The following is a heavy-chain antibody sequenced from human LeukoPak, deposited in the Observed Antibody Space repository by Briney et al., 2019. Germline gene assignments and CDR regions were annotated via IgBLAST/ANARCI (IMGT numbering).Heavy chain of an antibody. CDR3: ITDSYDYVWGSYRYTDY. Sequence: GGSLRLSCAASGFTFSNAWMSWVRQAPGKGLEWVGRIKSKTDGGTTDYAAPVKGRFTISRDDSKNTLYLQMNSLKTEDTAVYYCITDSYDYVWGSYRYTDYWGQGTLVTVSS. J-gene: IGHJ4*02. CDR1: GFTFSNAW. V-gene: IGHV3-15*01. D-gene: IGHD3-16*02. CDR2: IKSKTDGGTT.